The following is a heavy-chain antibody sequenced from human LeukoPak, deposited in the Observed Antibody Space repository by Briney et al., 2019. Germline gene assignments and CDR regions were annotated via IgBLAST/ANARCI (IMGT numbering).Heavy chain of an antibody. CDR3: ARDLISDYYGSGSPPNAFDI. V-gene: IGHV4-30-4*08. CDR2: IYYSGST. CDR1: GGSISSGDYY. D-gene: IGHD3-10*01. J-gene: IGHJ3*02. Sequence: ASATLSLTCTVSGGSISSGDYYWSCIRQPPGTGLEWIGYIYYSGSTYYNPSLKRRVTISVDTSKKQFSLKRSCVTSAHTAVYYCARDLISDYYGSGSPPNAFDIWGQGTMVTVSS.